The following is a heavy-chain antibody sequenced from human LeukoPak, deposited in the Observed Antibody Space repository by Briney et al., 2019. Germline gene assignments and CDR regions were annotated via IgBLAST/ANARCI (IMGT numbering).Heavy chain of an antibody. V-gene: IGHV3-23*01. J-gene: IGHJ3*02. CDR1: GFTFSSYA. CDR3: AGPSCSSTSCYDAFDI. D-gene: IGHD2-2*01. Sequence: GGSLRLSCAASGFTFSSYAMSWVRQAPGKGLEWVSAISGSGGSTYYADSVKGRFTISRDNSKNTLYLQMNSLRAEDTAVYYCAGPSCSSTSCYDAFDIWGQGTMVTVSS. CDR2: ISGSGGST.